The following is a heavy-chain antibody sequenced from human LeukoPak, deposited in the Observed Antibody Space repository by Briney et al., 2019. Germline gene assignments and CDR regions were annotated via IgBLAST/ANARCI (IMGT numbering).Heavy chain of an antibody. D-gene: IGHD2-2*02. CDR2: IKSKSDGVTT. J-gene: IGHJ3*01. CDR1: GFTFTNAW. V-gene: IGHV3-15*01. Sequence: GGSLRLSCAASGFTFTNAWMSWVRQAPGKGLEWVGRIKSKSDGVTTDYAAPVKGRFTISRDDSENTLYLQMNSLRADDTAVYYCAMKAVPRPRLYDAFDFWGQGTVVTVSS. CDR3: AMKAVPRPRLYDAFDF.